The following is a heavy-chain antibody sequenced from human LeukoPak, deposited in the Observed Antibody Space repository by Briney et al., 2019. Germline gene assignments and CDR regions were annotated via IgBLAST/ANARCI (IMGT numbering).Heavy chain of an antibody. CDR2: IYYSGST. J-gene: IGHJ6*04. CDR1: GGSISSGGYY. V-gene: IGHV4-31*03. CDR3: ARDLGCSSTSCPEDYYYYGMDV. D-gene: IGHD2-2*01. Sequence: PSQSLSLTCTVSGGSISSGGYYWSWIRQHPGKGLEWIGYIYYSGSTYYNPSLKSRVTISVDTSKNQFSLKLSSVTAADTAVYYCARDLGCSSTSCPEDYYYYGMDVWGKGTTVTVSS.